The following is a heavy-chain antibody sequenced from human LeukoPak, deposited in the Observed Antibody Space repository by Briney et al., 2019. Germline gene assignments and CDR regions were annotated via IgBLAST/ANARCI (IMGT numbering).Heavy chain of an antibody. Sequence: SETLSLTCTVSGGSISSYYWSWIRQPPGKGLEWIGYIYYSGSTNYNPSFKSRVTISVDTSKNQFSLKLSPVTAADTAVYYCARGGYSGYSSYYFDYWGQGTLVTVSS. V-gene: IGHV4-59*01. J-gene: IGHJ4*02. D-gene: IGHD3-22*01. CDR1: GGSISSYY. CDR3: ARGGYSGYSSYYFDY. CDR2: IYYSGST.